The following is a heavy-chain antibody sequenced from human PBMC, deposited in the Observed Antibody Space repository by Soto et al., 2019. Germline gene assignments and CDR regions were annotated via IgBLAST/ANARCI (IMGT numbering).Heavy chain of an antibody. J-gene: IGHJ6*02. Sequence: QVQLVQSAAEVKKPGASVKVSCKASGYTFIRYGITWVRQAPGQGLEWMGWISPYNDNTNYAQKLQGRVTMTTDTSTRTVYVGLWSLTSEVTAGYYWARGGCYDNFWGKLNHYRLDVWGQGTTATV. CDR2: ISPYNDNT. V-gene: IGHV1-18*01. CDR1: GYTFIRYG. D-gene: IGHD3-16*01. CDR3: ARGGCYDNFWGKLNHYRLDV.